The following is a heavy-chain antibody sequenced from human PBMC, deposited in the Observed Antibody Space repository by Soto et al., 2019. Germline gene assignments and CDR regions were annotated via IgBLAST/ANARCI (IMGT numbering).Heavy chain of an antibody. J-gene: IGHJ5*02. V-gene: IGHV3-23*01. CDR3: AKLVTS. CDR1: GFTFSSSS. D-gene: IGHD2-15*01. Sequence: GGSLRLSCAASGFTFSSSSMSWVRQAPGKGLEWVSSIRAGDGSTYYADSVEGRFTISRDNSKDTLYLQLSSLRADDTAVYYCAKLVTSWGQGTLVTVSS. CDR2: IRAGDGST.